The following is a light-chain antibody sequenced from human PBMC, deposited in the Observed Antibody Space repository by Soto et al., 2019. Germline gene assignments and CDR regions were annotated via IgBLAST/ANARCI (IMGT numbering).Light chain of an antibody. V-gene: IGKV4-1*01. CDR3: QQYYSTPPT. Sequence: IVMTQSPGSLAVSLGEGATINCRSSQSVLHSSYMNNYLAWYQQKPGQPPKLLIYWASTRESGVPDRFSGSGSGTDFTLTISSLQAEDVAVYYCQQYYSTPPTFGGGTKVEIK. CDR2: WAS. J-gene: IGKJ4*01. CDR1: QSVLHSSYMNNY.